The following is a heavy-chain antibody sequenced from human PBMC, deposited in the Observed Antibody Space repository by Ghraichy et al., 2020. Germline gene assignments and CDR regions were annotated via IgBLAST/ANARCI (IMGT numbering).Heavy chain of an antibody. CDR2: ISGSGGST. CDR3: AKDPPAMGRATFGGVIVIPPPFDY. Sequence: GGSLRLSCAASGFTFSSYAMSWVRQAPGKRLEWVSAISGSGGSTYYADSVKGRFTISRDNSKNTLYLQMNSLRAEDTAVYYCAKDPPAMGRATFGGVIVIPPPFDYRGQGTLVTVSS. J-gene: IGHJ4*02. V-gene: IGHV3-23*01. CDR1: GFTFSSYA. D-gene: IGHD3-16*02.